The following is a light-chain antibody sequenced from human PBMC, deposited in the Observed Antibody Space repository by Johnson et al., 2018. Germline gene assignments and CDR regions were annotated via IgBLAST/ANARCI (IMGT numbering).Light chain of an antibody. CDR1: SSNIGNNY. Sequence: QSVLTQPPSVSAAPGQKVTISCSGSSSNIGNNYVSWYQQLPGTAPKLLIYENNKRPSGIPDRFSGSKSGTSATLGITGLQTGDEAEYYCGPGDSRLSAGNVFGTGTKVTVL. CDR3: GPGDSRLSAGNV. CDR2: ENN. V-gene: IGLV1-51*02. J-gene: IGLJ1*01.